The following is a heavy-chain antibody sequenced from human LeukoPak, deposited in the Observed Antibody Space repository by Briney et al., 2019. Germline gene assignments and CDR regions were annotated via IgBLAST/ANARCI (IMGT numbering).Heavy chain of an antibody. J-gene: IGHJ4*02. V-gene: IGHV3-30*18. Sequence: GGSLRLSCAASGVTFSSYGMHWVRQAPGKGLEWVAVISYDGSNKYYADSVKGRFTISRDNSKNTLYLQMNSLRAEDTAVYYCAKDLCYWGQGTLVTVSS. CDR3: AKDLCY. CDR2: ISYDGSNK. CDR1: GVTFSSYG.